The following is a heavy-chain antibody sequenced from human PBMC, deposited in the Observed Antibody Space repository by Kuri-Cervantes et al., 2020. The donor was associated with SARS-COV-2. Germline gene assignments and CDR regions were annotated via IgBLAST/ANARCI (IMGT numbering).Heavy chain of an antibody. J-gene: IGHJ4*02. CDR1: GFIFSDYY. Sequence: GESLKISCTASGFIFSDYYMTWIRQAPGKGLEWVSNIGPSGTTRYYADSVKGRFTISRDNAKNSLYLQMSSLRAEDTAVYYCARDQDDYVWGSYNYFDYWGQGTLVTVSS. CDR2: IGPSGTTR. D-gene: IGHD3-16*01. V-gene: IGHV3-11*04. CDR3: ARDQDDYVWGSYNYFDY.